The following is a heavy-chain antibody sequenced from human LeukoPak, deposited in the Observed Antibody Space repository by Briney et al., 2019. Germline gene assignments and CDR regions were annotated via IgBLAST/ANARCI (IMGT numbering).Heavy chain of an antibody. D-gene: IGHD3-10*01. V-gene: IGHV1-18*01. Sequence: ASVKVSCKASGYTFTTYGISWVRQAPGQGLEWMGWISAYNGNTNYAQKLQGRVTMTTDTSTSTAYMELRSLRSDDTAVYYCARALSPNQWFGDLSGTSVDYWGQGTLVTVSS. CDR1: GYTFTTYG. CDR2: ISAYNGNT. CDR3: ARALSPNQWFGDLSGTSVDY. J-gene: IGHJ4*02.